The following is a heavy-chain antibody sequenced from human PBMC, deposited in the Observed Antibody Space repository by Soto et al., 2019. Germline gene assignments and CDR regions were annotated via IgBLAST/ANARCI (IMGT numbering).Heavy chain of an antibody. CDR1: GFTFSNYA. CDR2: ITGNGHDT. CDR3: VRGIQLWLRLFDY. V-gene: IGHV3-64D*06. D-gene: IGHD5-18*01. Sequence: GGSLRLSCSASGFTFSNYAMYWVRQAPGKGLEYVSTITGNGHDTYYADSVKGRFIISRDNSKNILYLQMSSLRTDDMAVYYCVRGIQLWLRLFDYWGQGTLVTVSS. J-gene: IGHJ4*02.